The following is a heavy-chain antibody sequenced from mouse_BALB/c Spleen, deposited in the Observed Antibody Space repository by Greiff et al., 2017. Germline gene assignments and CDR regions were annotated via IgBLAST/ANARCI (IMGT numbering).Heavy chain of an antibody. J-gene: IGHJ2*01. CDR1: GYTFTNYY. D-gene: IGHD1-2*01. Sequence: VQLQQPGAELVKPGASVKLSCKASGYTFTNYYMYWVKQRPGQGLEWIGGINPSNGGTNFNEKFKSKATLTVDKSSSTAYMQLSSLTSEDSAVYYCTRLLRLPPFDYWGQGTTLTVSS. V-gene: IGHV1S81*02. CDR2: INPSNGGT. CDR3: TRLLRLPPFDY.